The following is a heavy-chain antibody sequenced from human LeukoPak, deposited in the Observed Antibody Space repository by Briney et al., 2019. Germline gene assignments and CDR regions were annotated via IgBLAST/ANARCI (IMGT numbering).Heavy chain of an antibody. J-gene: IGHJ4*02. CDR3: ASPPSTVTTYLDY. V-gene: IGHV3-66*01. Sequence: PGGSLRLSCAASGFTVSSNYMSWVRQAPGKGLEGVSVIYSGGATYYADSVKGRFTISRDNSKNTLYLQMNSLRVEDTAVYYCASPPSTVTTYLDYWGQGTLVTVSS. D-gene: IGHD4-17*01. CDR2: IYSGGAT. CDR1: GFTVSSNY.